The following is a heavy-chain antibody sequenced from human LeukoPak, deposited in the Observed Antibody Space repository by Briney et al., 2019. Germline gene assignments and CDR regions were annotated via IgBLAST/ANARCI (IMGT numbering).Heavy chain of an antibody. J-gene: IGHJ4*02. Sequence: SETLSLTCIVSGNSITSDFWSWIRQPPGKGLEWIGYIYYSGSTNYNPSLKSRVTISVDTSKNQFSLKLSSVTAADTAVYYCARGSIFGVVIGEIDYWGQGTLVTVSS. CDR1: GNSITSDF. D-gene: IGHD3-3*01. CDR2: IYYSGST. V-gene: IGHV4-59*01. CDR3: ARGSIFGVVIGEIDY.